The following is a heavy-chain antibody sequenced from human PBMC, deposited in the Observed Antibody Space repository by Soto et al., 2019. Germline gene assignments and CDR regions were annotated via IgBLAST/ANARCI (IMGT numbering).Heavy chain of an antibody. CDR1: GFTFSSYA. J-gene: IGHJ3*02. CDR3: AREGYDYIWGSFLSDAFDI. CDR2: ISSNGGST. Sequence: GGSLRLSCAASGFTFSSYAMHWVRQAPGKGLEYVSAISSNGGSTYYANSVKGRFTISRDNSKNTLYLQMGSLRAEDMAVYYCAREGYDYIWGSFLSDAFDIWGQGTMVTVSS. V-gene: IGHV3-64*01. D-gene: IGHD3-16*01.